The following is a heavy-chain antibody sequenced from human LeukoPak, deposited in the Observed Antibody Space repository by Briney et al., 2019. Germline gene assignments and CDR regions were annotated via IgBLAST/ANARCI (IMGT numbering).Heavy chain of an antibody. CDR1: GFTFSSYG. D-gene: IGHD3-3*01. Sequence: GGSLRLSCAASGFTFSSYGMHWVRQAPGKGLEWVAFIQSDGSKYYADSVRGRFTISRDNSKNTLYLQMNSLRAEDTAVYYCAKDLSLLGWSGKATGAFDIWGQGTMVTVSS. J-gene: IGHJ3*02. V-gene: IGHV3-30*02. CDR3: AKDLSLLGWSGKATGAFDI. CDR2: IQSDGSK.